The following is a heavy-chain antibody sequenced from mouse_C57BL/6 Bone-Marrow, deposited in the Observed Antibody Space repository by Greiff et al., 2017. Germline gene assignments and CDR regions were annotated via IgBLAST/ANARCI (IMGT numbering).Heavy chain of an antibody. CDR2: ISDGGSYT. D-gene: IGHD1-1*01. CDR1: GFTFSSYA. CDR3: ARVGYYGSMDY. V-gene: IGHV5-4*03. J-gene: IGHJ4*01. Sequence: EVKLVESGGGLVKPGGSLKLSCAASGFTFSSYAMSWVRQTPEKRLEWVATISDGGSYTYYPDNVKGRFTISRDNAKNNLYLQMSHLKSEDTAMYYCARVGYYGSMDYWGQGTSVTVSS.